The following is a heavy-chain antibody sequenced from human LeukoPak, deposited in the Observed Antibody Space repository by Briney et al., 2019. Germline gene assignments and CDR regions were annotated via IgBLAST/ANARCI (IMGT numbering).Heavy chain of an antibody. J-gene: IGHJ4*02. CDR1: GFSVSSNY. Sequence: EGSLRLSCAASGFSVSSNYMTWVRQAPGKGLEWVSVIHSGGRAYYADSVKGRFTTSRDNSKNTLYLQMNSLRAEDTAVYYCARDQGSAMAYYFDYWGQGTLVTVSS. V-gene: IGHV3-66*01. CDR3: ARDQGSAMAYYFDY. CDR2: IHSGGRA. D-gene: IGHD5-18*01.